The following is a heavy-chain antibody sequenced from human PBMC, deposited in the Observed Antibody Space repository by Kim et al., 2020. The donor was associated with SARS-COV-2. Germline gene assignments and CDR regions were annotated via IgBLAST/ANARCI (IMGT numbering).Heavy chain of an antibody. CDR1: GFTFSSYG. J-gene: IGHJ6*02. D-gene: IGHD3-3*01. V-gene: IGHV3-33*08. CDR2: IWYDGINK. CDR3: ARDPRDNYDFWSGYANYYYYCMDV. Sequence: GGSLRLSCAASGFTFSSYGLPWVRQAPGHVLELVAVIWYDGINKYYADSVKGRFTISRDNSKNTLYLQMNSLRAEDTAVYYCARDPRDNYDFWSGYANYYYYCMDVWGQGTTVTVSS.